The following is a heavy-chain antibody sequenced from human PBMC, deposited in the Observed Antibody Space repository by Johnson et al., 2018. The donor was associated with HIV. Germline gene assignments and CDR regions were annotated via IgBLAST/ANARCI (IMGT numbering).Heavy chain of an antibody. CDR2: IKEDGSDD. J-gene: IGHJ3*02. CDR1: GFTFSSYW. D-gene: IGHD3-16*01. CDR3: ARGRLNHFPDAFDI. V-gene: IGHV3-7*01. Sequence: VQLVESGGGLVQPGGSLRLSCAASGFTFSSYWMSWVRQAPGKGLEWVANIKEDGSDDYYVDVLKGRFTISRDNAKNSLYLQMDSLRAEDTAVYYCARGRLNHFPDAFDIWGQGTMVTVSS.